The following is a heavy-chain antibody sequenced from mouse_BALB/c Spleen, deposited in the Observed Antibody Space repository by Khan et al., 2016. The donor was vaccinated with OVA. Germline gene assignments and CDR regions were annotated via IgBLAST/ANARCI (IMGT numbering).Heavy chain of an antibody. CDR3: VREAYRYDEYYFDY. V-gene: IGHV5-6-5*01. CDR2: ISSGGTP. J-gene: IGHJ2*01. D-gene: IGHD2-14*01. CDR1: GFTFSSYV. Sequence: EVQGVESGGDLVKPGGSLKLSCAVSGFTFSSYVMSWVRQTPEKRLEWVASISSGGTPAYPDSLKGRFTLSRDNARNIMYLQMSSLRSEDTAMYYCVREAYRYDEYYFDYWGQGTTLTVSS.